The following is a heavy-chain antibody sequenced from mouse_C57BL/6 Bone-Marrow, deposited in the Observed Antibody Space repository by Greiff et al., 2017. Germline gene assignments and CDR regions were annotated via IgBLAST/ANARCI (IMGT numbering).Heavy chain of an antibody. CDR1: GFTFSSYA. Sequence: EVQGVESGGGLVKPGGSLKLSCAASGFTFSSYAMSWVRQTPEKRLEWVATISDGGSYTYYPDNVKGRFTISRDNAKNNLYLQMSRLKSEDTAMYYCAREGSFAYWGQGTLVTVSA. CDR2: ISDGGSYT. CDR3: AREGSFAY. J-gene: IGHJ3*01. V-gene: IGHV5-4*01.